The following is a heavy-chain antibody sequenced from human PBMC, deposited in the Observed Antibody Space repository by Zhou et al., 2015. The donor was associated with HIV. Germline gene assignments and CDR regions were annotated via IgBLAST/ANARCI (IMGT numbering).Heavy chain of an antibody. CDR3: ASSVPPATNYYDSSGYWRVFDY. Sequence: QVQLVQSGAEVKKPGSSVKVSCKASGGTFSSYAISWVRQAPGQGLEWMGGIIPIFGTANYAQKFQGRVTITADESTSTAYMELSSLRSEDTAVYYCASSVPPATNYYDSSGYWRVFDYWGQGTLVTVSS. J-gene: IGHJ4*02. CDR1: GGTFSSYA. D-gene: IGHD3-22*01. V-gene: IGHV1-69*01. CDR2: IIPIFGTA.